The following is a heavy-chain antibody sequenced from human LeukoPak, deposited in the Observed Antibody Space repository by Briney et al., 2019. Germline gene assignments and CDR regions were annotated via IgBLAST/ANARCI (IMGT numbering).Heavy chain of an antibody. CDR2: ISGTGSYI. CDR1: GFTFSPYS. Sequence: GGSLRLSCAASGFTFSPYSMSWVRQAPGKGLEWVSSISGTGSYIYYADSVKGRFTISRDNAKNSLYLQMNSLRAEDTAVYYCAKIYSSSSSWGQGTLVTVSP. J-gene: IGHJ5*02. CDR3: AKIYSSSSS. D-gene: IGHD6-6*01. V-gene: IGHV3-21*01.